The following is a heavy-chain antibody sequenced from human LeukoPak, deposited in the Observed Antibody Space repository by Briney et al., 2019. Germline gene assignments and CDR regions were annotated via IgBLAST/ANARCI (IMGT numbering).Heavy chain of an antibody. CDR2: INSDGSST. Sequence: AGGSLRLSCAASGFTFSSYWMHWVRQAPGKGLVWVSRINSDGSSTSYADSVKGRFTISRDNAKNTLYLQMNSLRAEDTAVYYCARDPHTSSWPEYFQHWGQGTLLTVSS. CDR1: GFTFSSYW. CDR3: ARDPHTSSWPEYFQH. J-gene: IGHJ1*01. D-gene: IGHD6-13*01. V-gene: IGHV3-74*01.